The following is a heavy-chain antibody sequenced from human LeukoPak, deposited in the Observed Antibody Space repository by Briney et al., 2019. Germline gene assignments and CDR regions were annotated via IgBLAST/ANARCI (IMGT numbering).Heavy chain of an antibody. D-gene: IGHD6-13*01. Sequence: GGSLRLSCAASGFTFSTSIMHWVRQAPGKGLEWVAVISYDGNNKYYADSVKGRFTISRDNSKSTLYVQMNSLGVEDTAVYYCAKEVTAAGGNFEYWGQGTLVTVSS. CDR2: ISYDGNNK. CDR1: GFTFSTSI. V-gene: IGHV3-30*18. J-gene: IGHJ4*02. CDR3: AKEVTAAGGNFEY.